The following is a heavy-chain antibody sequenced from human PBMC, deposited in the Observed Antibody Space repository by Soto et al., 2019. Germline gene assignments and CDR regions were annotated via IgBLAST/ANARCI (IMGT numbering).Heavy chain of an antibody. CDR1: GGSISSGDYY. V-gene: IGHV4-31*03. Sequence: QVQLQESGPGLVKPSHTLSLTCTVSGGSISSGDYYWSWVRQHPGKGLEWIGYIYHSGSTYYNPSLKSRVTISVDTSKNQFSLKLSSVTAADTAVYYCARDVRPAHTNWFDPWGQGTLVTVSS. D-gene: IGHD2-8*01. CDR3: ARDVRPAHTNWFDP. CDR2: IYHSGST. J-gene: IGHJ5*02.